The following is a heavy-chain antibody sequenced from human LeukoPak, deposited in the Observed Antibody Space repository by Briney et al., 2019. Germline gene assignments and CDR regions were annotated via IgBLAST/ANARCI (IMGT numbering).Heavy chain of an antibody. V-gene: IGHV3-23*01. Sequence: GGSLRLSSAASGFTFSSYAMSWVRQAPGKGLEWVSAISGSRGSTYYADSVKGRFTISRDNSKNTLYLQMNSLRAEDTAVYYCAKRSGLRYFDWLNPFFDYWGQGTLVTVSS. CDR3: AKRSGLRYFDWLNPFFDY. J-gene: IGHJ4*02. D-gene: IGHD3-9*01. CDR1: GFTFSSYA. CDR2: ISGSRGST.